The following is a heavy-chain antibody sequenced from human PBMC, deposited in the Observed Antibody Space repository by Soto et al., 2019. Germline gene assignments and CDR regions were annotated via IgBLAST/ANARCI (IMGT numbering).Heavy chain of an antibody. D-gene: IGHD2-2*01. CDR3: ARDTSNYFDF. CDR2: ISTYNGNT. J-gene: IGHJ4*01. V-gene: IGHV1-18*01. Sequence: ASVKVSCKTSGYTFNTYYISWLRQAPGQGLEWIGWISTYNGNTNYVPKFQGRITMTTDTSTSTAYMELRSLRSDDTALYFYARDTSNYFDFWG. CDR1: GYTFNTYY.